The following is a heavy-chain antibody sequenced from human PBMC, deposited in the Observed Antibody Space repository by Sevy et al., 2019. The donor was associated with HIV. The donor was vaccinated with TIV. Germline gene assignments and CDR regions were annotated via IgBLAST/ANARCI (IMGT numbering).Heavy chain of an antibody. CDR1: GGSISTYY. Sequence: SETRSLNCTVSGGSISTYYWTWIRQSPGKGLEWIGYIYYTGSTNYNPSLKSRVSISVDTSKKQFSLHLRSVTTADTAVYYCAREGSGNSGVDHWGQGILVTVSS. D-gene: IGHD2-21*01. J-gene: IGHJ4*02. CDR2: IYYTGST. CDR3: AREGSGNSGVDH. V-gene: IGHV4-59*13.